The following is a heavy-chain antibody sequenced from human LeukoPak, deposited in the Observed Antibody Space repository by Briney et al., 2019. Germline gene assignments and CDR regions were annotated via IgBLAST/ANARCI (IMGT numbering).Heavy chain of an antibody. CDR3: ARSQPTSGSYSRNYYYYYMDV. V-gene: IGHV4-39*07. Sequence: SETLSLTCTVSGGSISSSSYYWGWIRQPPGKGLEWIGSIYYSGSTYYNPSLKSRVTISVDTSKNQFSLKLSSVTAADTAVYYCARSQPTSGSYSRNYYYYYMDVWGKGTTVTVSS. CDR2: IYYSGST. D-gene: IGHD1-26*01. CDR1: GGSISSSSYY. J-gene: IGHJ6*03.